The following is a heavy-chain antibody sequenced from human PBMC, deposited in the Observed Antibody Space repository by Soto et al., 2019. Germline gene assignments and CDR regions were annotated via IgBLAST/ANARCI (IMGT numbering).Heavy chain of an antibody. J-gene: IGHJ1*01. CDR3: ARQGYSSSWSGGYFQH. Sequence: QLQLQESGPGLVKPSETLSLTCTVSGGSISSSSYYWGWIRQPPGKGLEWIGSIYYSGSTYYNPSLKSRVTISVDTSKNQFSLKLSSVTAADTAVYYCARQGYSSSWSGGYFQHWGQGTLVTVSS. CDR2: IYYSGST. D-gene: IGHD6-13*01. V-gene: IGHV4-39*01. CDR1: GGSISSSSYY.